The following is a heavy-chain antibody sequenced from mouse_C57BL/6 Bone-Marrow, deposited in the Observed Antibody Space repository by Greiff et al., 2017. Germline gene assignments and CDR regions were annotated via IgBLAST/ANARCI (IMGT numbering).Heavy chain of an antibody. J-gene: IGHJ4*01. CDR1: GFSLTSYG. CDR2: IWSGGST. Sequence: VQLQESGPGLVQPSQSLSITCTVSGFSLTSYGVHWVRQSPGKGLEWLGVIWSGGSTDYNAAFISRLSISKDNSKSQVFFKMNSLQADDTAIYYCAKTTVVAKDYAMDYWGQGTSVTVSS. D-gene: IGHD1-1*01. CDR3: AKTTVVAKDYAMDY. V-gene: IGHV2-2*01.